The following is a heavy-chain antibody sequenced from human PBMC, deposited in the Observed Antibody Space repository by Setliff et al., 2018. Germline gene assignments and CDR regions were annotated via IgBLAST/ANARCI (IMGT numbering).Heavy chain of an antibody. V-gene: IGHV3-48*01. J-gene: IGHJ6*04. CDR2: ISSSSSTI. CDR3: ARSYNFWSGPALDV. Sequence: PGGSLRLSCAASGLTFSDYSMNWVRQAPGKGLEWVSDISSSSSTIYYADSVKGRFTISRDNAQNSLYLQMNSLRAEDTAVYYCARSYNFWSGPALDVWGKGTTVTVSS. CDR1: GLTFSDYS. D-gene: IGHD3-3*01.